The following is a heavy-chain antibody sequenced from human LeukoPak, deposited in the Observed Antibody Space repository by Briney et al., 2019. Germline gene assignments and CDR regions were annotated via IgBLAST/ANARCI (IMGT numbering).Heavy chain of an antibody. V-gene: IGHV1-8*01. D-gene: IGHD3-16*02. J-gene: IGHJ4*02. CDR1: GYTFTSYD. CDR3: ARGRKGSYDYIWGSYRYDYFDY. Sequence: ASVKVSCKASGYTFTSYDINWVRQATGQGLEWMGWMNPNSGNTGYAQKFQGIVTMTRNTSISTAYMELSSLRSEDTAVYYCARGRKGSYDYIWGSYRYDYFDYWGQGTLVTVSS. CDR2: MNPNSGNT.